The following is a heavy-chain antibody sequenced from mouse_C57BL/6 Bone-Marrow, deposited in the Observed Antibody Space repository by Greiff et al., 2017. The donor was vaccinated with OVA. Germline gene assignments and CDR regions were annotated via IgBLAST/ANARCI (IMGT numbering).Heavy chain of an antibody. CDR2: IYPRRGTT. J-gene: IGHJ2*01. V-gene: IGHV1-81*01. CDR1: GYTFTSYG. CDR3: ARPRGGDY. Sequence: QVQLQQSGAELARPGASVKLSCKASGYTFTSYGISWVKQRTGQGLEWIGEIYPRRGTTYYNAKFKGKATLTADKSYSTAYMELRSLTSEDTAVYYCARPRGGDYWGQGTTLTVSS.